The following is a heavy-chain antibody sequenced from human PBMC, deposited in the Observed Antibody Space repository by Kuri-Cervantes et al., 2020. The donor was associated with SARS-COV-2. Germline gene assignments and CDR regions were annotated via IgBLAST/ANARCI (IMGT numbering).Heavy chain of an antibody. V-gene: IGHV4-39*01. CDR2: IYYSGST. J-gene: IGHJ5*02. CDR3: ARHDVKGFDP. Sequence: SETLSLTCTVSGGYISSSSYYWGWIRQPPGKGLEWIGSIYYSGSTYYNPSLKSRVTISVDTSKNQFSLKLSSVTAADTAVYYCARHDVKGFDPWGQGTLVTVSS. CDR1: GGYISSSSYY. D-gene: IGHD3-10*02.